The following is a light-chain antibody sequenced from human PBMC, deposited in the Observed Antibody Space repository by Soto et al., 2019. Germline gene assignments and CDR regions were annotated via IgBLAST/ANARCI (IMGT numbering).Light chain of an antibody. CDR1: QSVPRSY. CDR3: HQYAWSPLT. Sequence: EIVLTQSPGTLSLSPGERATLSCRASQSVPRSYLAWYQQRPGQAPRLLIYDASSRATGIPDRFSGSESGTDLTLTISSLESEDFAVYYCHQYAWSPLTFGQGTRLEIK. CDR2: DAS. J-gene: IGKJ5*01. V-gene: IGKV3-20*01.